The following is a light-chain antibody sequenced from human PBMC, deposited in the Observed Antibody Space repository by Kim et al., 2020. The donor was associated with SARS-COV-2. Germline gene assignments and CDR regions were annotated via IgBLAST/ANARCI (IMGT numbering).Light chain of an antibody. CDR2: GAS. J-gene: IGKJ4*01. CDR3: HQYGGSPRT. Sequence: PGERATLSCRASQSVSSRYLDWYQQRPGQAPRLLIYGASNRATGIPERFSGSASGTDFNLTISRLEPEDFAVYYCHQYGGSPRTFGGGTKLE. CDR1: QSVSSRY. V-gene: IGKV3-20*01.